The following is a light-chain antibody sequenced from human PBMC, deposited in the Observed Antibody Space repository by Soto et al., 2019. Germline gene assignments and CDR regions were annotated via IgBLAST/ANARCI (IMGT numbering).Light chain of an antibody. V-gene: IGLV2-8*01. CDR2: EVN. J-gene: IGLJ2*01. Sequence: QSVLTQPPSASGSPGQSVTISCTGTSSDVGAYEFVSWYQQHPGKVSKLIIYEVNKRPSGVPDRFSGSKSGNTASLTVSGLQPEDEADYFCSSCAGRNNLIFGGGTKLTVL. CDR3: SSCAGRNNLI. CDR1: SSDVGAYEF.